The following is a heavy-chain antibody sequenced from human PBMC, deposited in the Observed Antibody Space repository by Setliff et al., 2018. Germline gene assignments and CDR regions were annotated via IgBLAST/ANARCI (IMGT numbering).Heavy chain of an antibody. J-gene: IGHJ4*02. V-gene: IGHV4-61*08. Sequence: SETLSLTCTVSGGSISRGDYYWSWIRQPPGKGREWIGHIYSGGRANYNPSLKSRVTMSIDTSKNQFSLNERAVTAEDTAIYYCAKGRGEMDSWGQGILVTVSS. CDR2: IYSGGRA. CDR1: GGSISRGDYY. D-gene: IGHD3-10*01. CDR3: AKGRGEMDS.